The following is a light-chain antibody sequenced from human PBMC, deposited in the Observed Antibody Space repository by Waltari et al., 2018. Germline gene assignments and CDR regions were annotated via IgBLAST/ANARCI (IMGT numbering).Light chain of an antibody. CDR3: QQRSDWPPLT. J-gene: IGKJ5*01. CDR1: QSVSSY. V-gene: IGKV3-11*01. CDR2: HAS. Sequence: EIVLTQSPATLSLSPGERATLSCRASQSVSSYLAWYQQKPGQPPRLLIFHASTRATGIPARVSGRGSGTDFTLIITNVEPEDFAVYYCQQRSDWPPLTFGQGTRLEIK.